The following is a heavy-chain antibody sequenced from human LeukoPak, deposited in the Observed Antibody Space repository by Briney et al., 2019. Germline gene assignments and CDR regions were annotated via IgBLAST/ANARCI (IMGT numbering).Heavy chain of an antibody. V-gene: IGHV3-73*01. CDR3: TRDSGTYNWLDP. J-gene: IGHJ5*02. CDR2: MDTKAQNYAT. CDR1: GFTFSDSA. D-gene: IGHD1-26*01. Sequence: GGSLRLSCAGSGFTFSDSAIHWVRQASGKGLEWIGLMDTKAQNYATAFAASVRGRFTISRDDSSNTAYLRMDSLKTEDTALHYCTRDSGTYNWLDPWGQGALVTVSS.